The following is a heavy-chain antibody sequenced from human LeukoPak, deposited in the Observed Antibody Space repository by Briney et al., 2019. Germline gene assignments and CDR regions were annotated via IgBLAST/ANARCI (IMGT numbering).Heavy chain of an antibody. CDR2: IKQDGSEK. Sequence: SGGSLRLSCAASGLTFSSYWMNWVRQAPGKGLEWVANIKQDGSEKYYVDSVKGRFTISRDNAKNSLYLQMNSLGAEDTAVYYCARDPDYGDNPDYWGQGTLVTVSS. V-gene: IGHV3-7*03. CDR3: ARDPDYGDNPDY. J-gene: IGHJ4*02. D-gene: IGHD4-23*01. CDR1: GLTFSSYW.